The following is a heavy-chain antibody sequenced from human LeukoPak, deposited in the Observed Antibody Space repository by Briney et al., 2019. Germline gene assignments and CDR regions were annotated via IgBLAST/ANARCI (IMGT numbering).Heavy chain of an antibody. CDR1: GGSFSGYY. J-gene: IGHJ4*02. D-gene: IGHD6-19*01. V-gene: IGHV4-34*01. Sequence: SETLSLTCAVYGGSFSGYYWSWIRQPPGKGLEWIGEINHSGSTNYNPSLKSRVTISVDTSKNQFSLKLSSVTAADTAVYYCARGGPPSPDIAVAYFDYWGQGTLVTVSS. CDR2: INHSGST. CDR3: ARGGPPSPDIAVAYFDY.